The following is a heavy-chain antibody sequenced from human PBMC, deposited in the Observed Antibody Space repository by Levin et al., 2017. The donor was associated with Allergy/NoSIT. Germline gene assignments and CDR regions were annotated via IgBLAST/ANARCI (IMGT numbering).Heavy chain of an antibody. Sequence: SETLCLTCAVSGGSISSGGYSWSWIRQPPGKGLEWIGNIYLSGSTYYNPSLKSRVTISVDRSKNQFSLNLSSVTAADTAVYYCARVAGYSYGYYFDYWGQGTLVTVSS. CDR2: IYLSGST. CDR3: ARVAGYSYGYYFDY. D-gene: IGHD5-18*01. V-gene: IGHV4-30-2*01. J-gene: IGHJ4*02. CDR1: GGSISSGGYS.